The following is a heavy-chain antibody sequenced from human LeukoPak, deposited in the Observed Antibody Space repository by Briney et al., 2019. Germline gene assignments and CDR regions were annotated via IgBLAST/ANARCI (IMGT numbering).Heavy chain of an antibody. V-gene: IGHV3-7*05. CDR3: ARDLDY. CDR2: IKQDGSDK. CDR1: GFTFSSYA. Sequence: GGSLRLSCAASGFTFSSYAMSWVRQAPGKGLEWVANIKQDGSDKYYVDSVKGRFTISRDNAKNSLYLQMNSLRAEDTAVYYCARDLDYWGQGTLVTVSS. J-gene: IGHJ4*02.